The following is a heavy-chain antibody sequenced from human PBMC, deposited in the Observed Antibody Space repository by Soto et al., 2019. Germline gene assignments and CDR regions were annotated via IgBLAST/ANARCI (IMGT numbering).Heavy chain of an antibody. D-gene: IGHD3-16*01. CDR3: TRVWGALAPIAGWFGP. V-gene: IGHV4-4*02. CDR2: IYQTGST. J-gene: IGHJ5*02. CDR1: NGSITSGNW. Sequence: QVQLQESGPGLVKPSGTLSLTCAVSNGSITSGNWWSWVRQPPGKGLEWIGDIYQTGSTNYNPSPSRWVIISVDKSKNSCSLRLSSVTAADTAVNFCTRVWGALAPIAGWFGPWGRGILVTVTS.